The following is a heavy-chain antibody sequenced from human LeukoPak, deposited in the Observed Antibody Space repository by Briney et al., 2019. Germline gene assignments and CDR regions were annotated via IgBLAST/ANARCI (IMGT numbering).Heavy chain of an antibody. CDR3: AKEYTWIQLWTFDY. D-gene: IGHD5-18*01. CDR1: GFSFRSYA. CDR2: ISGSGGST. V-gene: IGHV3-23*01. Sequence: GGSLRLSCAASGFSFRSYAMSWVRQAPGKGLEWVSAISGSGGSTYYADSVKGRFTISRDNSKNTLYLQMNSLRAEDTAVYYCAKEYTWIQLWTFDYWGQGTLVTVSS. J-gene: IGHJ4*02.